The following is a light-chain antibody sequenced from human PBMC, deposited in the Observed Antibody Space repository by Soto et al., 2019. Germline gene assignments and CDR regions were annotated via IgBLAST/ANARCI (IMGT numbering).Light chain of an antibody. J-gene: IGKJ2*01. CDR3: QQTYSTPYT. CDR2: AAS. V-gene: IGKV1-39*01. CDR1: QRITDY. Sequence: DLQMTQSPSSLSASVGDRVTITCRASQRITDYLNWYQQKPGKAPKLLIYAASTLQSGVPSRFSGGGSGTDFTLTISSLQPEDSATYYCQQTYSTPYTFGQGTKVEIK.